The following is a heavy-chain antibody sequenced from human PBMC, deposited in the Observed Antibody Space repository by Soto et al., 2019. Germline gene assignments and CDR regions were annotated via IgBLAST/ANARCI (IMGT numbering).Heavy chain of an antibody. V-gene: IGHV4-61*08. J-gene: IGHJ4*02. CDR3: ARGNDIEPYGY. Sequence: SVTLSVTCSVAGGSSSSGGCYWSWIRQPPGKGLEWIGYIYYSGSTNYNPSLKSRVTISVDTSKNQFSLKLSSVTAADTAVYYCARGNDIEPYGYWGQGTLVTVSS. CDR2: IYYSGST. D-gene: IGHD3-9*01. CDR1: GGSSSSGGCY.